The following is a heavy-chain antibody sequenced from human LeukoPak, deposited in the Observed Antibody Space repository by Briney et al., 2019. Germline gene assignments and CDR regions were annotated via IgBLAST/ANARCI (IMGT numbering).Heavy chain of an antibody. D-gene: IGHD5-12*01. J-gene: IGHJ4*02. CDR1: GGSISSYY. Sequence: PSETLSLTCTVSGGSISSYYWSWIRQPPGKGLEWIGYIYYSGSTNYNPSLKSRVTISVDTSKNQLSLKLSSVTAADTAVYYCARGWLRSHYFDYWGQGTLVTVSS. V-gene: IGHV4-59*01. CDR2: IYYSGST. CDR3: ARGWLRSHYFDY.